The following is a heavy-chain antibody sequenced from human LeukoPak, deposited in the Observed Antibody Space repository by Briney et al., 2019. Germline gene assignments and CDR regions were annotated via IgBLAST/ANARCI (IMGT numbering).Heavy chain of an antibody. CDR3: ARVPGNYDFWSGPRAYFDY. CDR1: GGSISSGGYY. V-gene: IGHV4-31*03. CDR2: IYYSGST. Sequence: SQTLSLTCTVSGGSISSGGYYWSWIRQHPGKGLEWIGYIYYSGSTYYNPSLKSRVTISVDTSKNQFSLKLSSVTAADTAVYYCARVPGNYDFWSGPRAYFDYWGQGTTVTVSS. D-gene: IGHD3-3*01. J-gene: IGHJ4*03.